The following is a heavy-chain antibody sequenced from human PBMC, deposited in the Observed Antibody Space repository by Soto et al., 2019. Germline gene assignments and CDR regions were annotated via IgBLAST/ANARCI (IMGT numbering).Heavy chain of an antibody. V-gene: IGHV3-23*01. D-gene: IGHD3-10*01. Sequence: GGSLRLSCAASGFTFSSYAMSWVRQAPGKGLEWVSAISGSGGSTYYADSLKGRFTISRDNSENTLYLQMNSLRAEDTAVYYCAKDRSPSGSYYDAWGQGTLVTVSS. CDR1: GFTFSSYA. CDR3: AKDRSPSGSYYDA. CDR2: ISGSGGST. J-gene: IGHJ5*02.